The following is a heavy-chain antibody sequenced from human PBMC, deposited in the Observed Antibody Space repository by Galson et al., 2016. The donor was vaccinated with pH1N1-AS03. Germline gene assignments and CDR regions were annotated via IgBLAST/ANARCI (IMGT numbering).Heavy chain of an antibody. CDR2: ISGIGTST. CDR1: GFTFKNYA. J-gene: IGHJ4*02. V-gene: IGHV3-23*01. CDR3: AKEGDEGAFDC. Sequence: SLRLSCAASGFTFKNYAMSWVRQAPGRGLEWVSVISGIGTSTYYAASVKGRFSISRDNARNTLSLQMDGLRAEDTALYYCAKEGDEGAFDCWGQGNLVTVSP.